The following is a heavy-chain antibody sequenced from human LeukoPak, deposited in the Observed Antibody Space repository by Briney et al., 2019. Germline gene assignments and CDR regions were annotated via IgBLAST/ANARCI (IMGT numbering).Heavy chain of an antibody. V-gene: IGHV3-23*01. D-gene: IGHD3-3*01. Sequence: GGSLRLSCAASGFTFSSYAMSWVRQAPGKGLEWVSAISGSGGSTYYADSVKGRFTISRDNSKNTLYLQMNSLRAEDTAVYYCAKDHPSRFLEERPSNYYYYYMDVWGKGTTVTVSS. CDR3: AKDHPSRFLEERPSNYYYYYMDV. CDR1: GFTFSSYA. J-gene: IGHJ6*03. CDR2: ISGSGGST.